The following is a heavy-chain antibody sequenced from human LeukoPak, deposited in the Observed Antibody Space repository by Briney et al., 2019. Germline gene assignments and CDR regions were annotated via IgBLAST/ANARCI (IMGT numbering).Heavy chain of an antibody. CDR3: ARVGSSSGYPYWYFDL. V-gene: IGHV4-30-2*01. J-gene: IGHJ2*01. Sequence: SETMSLTCTVSGGSISSGGYYWSWIRQPPGKGLEWIGYIYHSGSTYYNPSLKSRVTISVDRSKNQFSLKLSSVTAADTAVYYCARVGSSSGYPYWYFDLWGRGTLVTASS. CDR2: IYHSGST. CDR1: GGSISSGGYY. D-gene: IGHD3-22*01.